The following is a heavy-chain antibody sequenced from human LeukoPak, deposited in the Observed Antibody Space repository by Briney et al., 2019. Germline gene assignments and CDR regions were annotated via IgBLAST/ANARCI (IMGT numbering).Heavy chain of an antibody. Sequence: PVKVSCKASVGTFSSYAISWVRQAPGQGLEWMGRIIPIFGTANYAQKFQSRVTITADKSTSTAYMELSGLRSEDTAVYYCARFSSWYKDEYFQHWGQGTLVTVSS. J-gene: IGHJ1*01. CDR3: ARFSSWYKDEYFQH. D-gene: IGHD6-13*01. CDR2: IIPIFGTA. CDR1: VGTFSSYA. V-gene: IGHV1-69*06.